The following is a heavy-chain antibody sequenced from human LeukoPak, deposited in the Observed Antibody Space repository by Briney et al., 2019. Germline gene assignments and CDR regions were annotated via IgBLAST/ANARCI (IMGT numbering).Heavy chain of an antibody. CDR1: GFTFSSYS. CDR3: ARDGYSSSWYLN. D-gene: IGHD6-13*01. J-gene: IGHJ4*02. CDR2: ISSSSSYI. V-gene: IGHV3-21*01. Sequence: GGSLRLSCAASGFTFSSYSMNWVRQAPGKGLEWVSSISSSSSYIYYADSVKGRFTISKDNAKNSLYLQMNSLRAEDTAVYYCARDGYSSSWYLNWGQGTLVTVSS.